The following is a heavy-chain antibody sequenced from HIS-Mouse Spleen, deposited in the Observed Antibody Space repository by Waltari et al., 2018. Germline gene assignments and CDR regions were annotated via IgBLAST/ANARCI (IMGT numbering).Heavy chain of an antibody. V-gene: IGHV4-34*01. CDR2: INHSGST. CDR1: GRSFSGYD. Sequence: QVQLQQWGAGLLQPSETLSLTCAVYGRSFSGYDWSWIRQPPGKGLEWFGEINHSGSTNYNPSLKSRVTISVDTSKNQFSLKLSSVTAADTAVYYCARGKGSSSWYYFDYWGQGTLVTVSS. J-gene: IGHJ4*02. CDR3: ARGKGSSSWYYFDY. D-gene: IGHD6-13*01.